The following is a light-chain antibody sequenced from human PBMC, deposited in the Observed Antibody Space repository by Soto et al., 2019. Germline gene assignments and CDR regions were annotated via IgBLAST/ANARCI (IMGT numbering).Light chain of an antibody. CDR1: QRFGSSN. CDR2: DAI. J-gene: IGKJ5*01. CDR3: QQRNNWPT. Sequence: EIVLTQSPGTLSLSPGERGTLSCRASQRFGSSNLAWYQQRPGQAPRLLIYDAINRATGIPDRFSGSGSGTDFTLTITGLEPEDFAVYYCQQRNNWPTFGQGTRLEIK. V-gene: IGKV3D-20*02.